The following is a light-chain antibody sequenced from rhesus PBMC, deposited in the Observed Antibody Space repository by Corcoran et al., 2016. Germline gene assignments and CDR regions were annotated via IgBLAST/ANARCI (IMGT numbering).Light chain of an antibody. CDR3: QHYFDNPFT. V-gene: IGKV1S8*01. CDR2: GAS. J-gene: IGKJ3*01. Sequence: DIQMTQSPSALSVSVGDRATISCRASLNIHTTLAWYQQKPGKAPMLLIFGASTLQTGIPSRFSGSGSATYFSLTITSLQPEDSATYYCQHYFDNPFTFGRWTKLDIK. CDR1: LNIHTT.